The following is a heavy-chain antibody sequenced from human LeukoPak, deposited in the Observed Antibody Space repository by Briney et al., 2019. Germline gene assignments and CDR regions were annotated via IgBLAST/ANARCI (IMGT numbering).Heavy chain of an antibody. CDR3: AKDRSFSSSSGTFDY. D-gene: IGHD6-6*01. V-gene: IGHV3-23*01. CDR1: GFTFSSYA. CDR2: IGGSGGST. J-gene: IGHJ4*02. Sequence: AGGSLRLSCVASGFTFSSYAMSWVRQAPGKGLEWVSLIGGSGGSTYYADSAKGRFTISRDSSKNMLYLQMNSLRAEDTAVYYCAKDRSFSSSSGTFDYWGQGTLVTVSS.